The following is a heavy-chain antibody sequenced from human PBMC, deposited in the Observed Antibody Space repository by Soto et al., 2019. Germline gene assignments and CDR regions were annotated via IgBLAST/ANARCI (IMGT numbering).Heavy chain of an antibody. D-gene: IGHD5-12*01. CDR1: GFTFSGYA. Sequence: GGSLRLSCAASGFTFSGYAMSWVRQAPGQGLEWVSAISGSGGTTYYADSVKRRFTISRDNSENTLYLQMNSLRAEDTAVYYCAKDRGYSGYDNWFDSWGQGTLVTVSS. CDR2: ISGSGGTT. CDR3: AKDRGYSGYDNWFDS. J-gene: IGHJ5*01. V-gene: IGHV3-23*01.